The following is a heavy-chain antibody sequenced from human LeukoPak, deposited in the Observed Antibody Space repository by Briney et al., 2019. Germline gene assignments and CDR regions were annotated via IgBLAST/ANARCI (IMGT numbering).Heavy chain of an antibody. V-gene: IGHV3-23*01. J-gene: IGHJ6*03. CDR3: ATLTGDYYYSYYMDV. Sequence: GGSLRLSCAASGFTFSSYAMNWVRQAPGKGLEWVSVIRGSGGGTYFADSVKGRFTISRDNSKNALYLQMNSLRAEDTATYYCATLTGDYYYSYYMDVWGKGTTVTVSS. D-gene: IGHD3-9*01. CDR2: IRGSGGGT. CDR1: GFTFSSYA.